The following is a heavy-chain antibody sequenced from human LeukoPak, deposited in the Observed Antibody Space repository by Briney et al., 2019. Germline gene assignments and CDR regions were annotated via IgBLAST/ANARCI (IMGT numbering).Heavy chain of an antibody. CDR2: ISGSGGST. V-gene: IGHV3-23*01. J-gene: IGHJ6*03. Sequence: GGSLRLSCAASGFTFSSYAMSWVRQAPGKGLEWVSAISGSGGSTYYADSVKGRFTISRDNSKNALYLQMNSLRAEDTAVYYCAKDGGLLWFGELPRTFYYMDVWGKGTTVTVSS. CDR1: GFTFSSYA. CDR3: AKDGGLLWFGELPRTFYYMDV. D-gene: IGHD3-10*01.